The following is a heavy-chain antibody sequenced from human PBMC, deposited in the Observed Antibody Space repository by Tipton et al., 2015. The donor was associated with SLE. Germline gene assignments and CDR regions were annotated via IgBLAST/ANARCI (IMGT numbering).Heavy chain of an antibody. CDR3: GGGGGIRPSVNFDL. V-gene: IGHV1-2*02. D-gene: IGHD3-16*01. CDR2: INPNSGGT. J-gene: IGHJ2*01. CDR1: GYTFTGYY. Sequence: QSGAEVKKPGASVKVSCKASGYTFTGYYMHWVRQAPGQGLEWMGWINPNSGGTNYAQKFQGRVTMTRDTSISTAYMELSRLRSDRPPVFYCGGGGGIRPSVNFDLWGRGTLVTVSS.